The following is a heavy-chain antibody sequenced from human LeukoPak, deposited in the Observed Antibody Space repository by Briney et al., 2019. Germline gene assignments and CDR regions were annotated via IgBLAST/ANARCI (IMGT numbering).Heavy chain of an antibody. CDR1: GFTFSSYW. V-gene: IGHV3-7*01. CDR2: INHNGNVN. Sequence: SGGSLRLSCAASGFTFSSYWMNWARQAPGKGLEWVASINHNGNVNYYVDSVKGRFTISRDNAKNSLYLQMNSLRADDTAVYYCARVHYGLDVWGQGTTVTVSS. CDR3: ARVHYGLDV. J-gene: IGHJ6*02.